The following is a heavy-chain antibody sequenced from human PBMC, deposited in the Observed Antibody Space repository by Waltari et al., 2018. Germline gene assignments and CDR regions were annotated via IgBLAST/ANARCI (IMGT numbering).Heavy chain of an antibody. CDR3: ARSGANYDILTGSFDY. J-gene: IGHJ4*02. V-gene: IGHV4-61*02. D-gene: IGHD3-9*01. CDR2: IYTSGST. CDR1: GGSISSGSYY. Sequence: QVQLQESGPGLVKPSQTLSLTCTVSGGSISSGSYYWSWIRQPAGKGLEWIGRIYTSGSTNYNHSLKSRVTISVDTSKNQFSLKLSSVTAADTAVYYCARSGANYDILTGSFDYWGQGTLVTVSS.